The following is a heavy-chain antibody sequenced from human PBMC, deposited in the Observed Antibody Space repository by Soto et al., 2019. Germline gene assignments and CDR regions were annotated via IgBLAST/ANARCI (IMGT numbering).Heavy chain of an antibody. CDR1: GGTFSSYA. CDR3: ARDPAVYYDSSGYSYAFDI. V-gene: IGHV1-69*12. D-gene: IGHD3-22*01. CDR2: IIPIFGTA. Sequence: QVQLVQSGAAVKKPGSSVKVSCKASGGTFSSYAISWVRQAPGQGLEWMGGIIPIFGTANYAQKFQGRVTITADESTSTAYMELSSLRSEDTAVYYCARDPAVYYDSSGYSYAFDIWGQGTMVTVSS. J-gene: IGHJ3*02.